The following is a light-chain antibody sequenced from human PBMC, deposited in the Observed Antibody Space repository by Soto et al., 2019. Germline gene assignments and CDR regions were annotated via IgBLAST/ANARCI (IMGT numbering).Light chain of an antibody. CDR3: CSYAGSHTLV. J-gene: IGLJ3*02. Sequence: SVLTQPASVSGSPGQSITISCTGTSDDVGSYNLVSWYQQYPGKAPKVLIYEDTKRPSGVSNRFSGSKSGNMASLTISGLQAEDESSYYCCSYAGSHTLVFGGGTKVTVL. V-gene: IGLV2-23*01. CDR2: EDT. CDR1: SDDVGSYNL.